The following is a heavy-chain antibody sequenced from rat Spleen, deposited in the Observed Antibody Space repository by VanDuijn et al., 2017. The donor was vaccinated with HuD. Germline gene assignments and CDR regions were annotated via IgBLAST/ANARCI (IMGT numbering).Heavy chain of an antibody. J-gene: IGHJ3*01. D-gene: IGHD4-3*01. CDR2: ISPRACGT. CDR1: GFTFSDYY. V-gene: IGHV5-25*01. CDR3: ARQDTSGYSNWFTY. Sequence: EVQLVESGGGLVQPGRSLKLSCAASGFTFSDYYMPWVRQAPTKGLEWVATISPRACGTYYRDSVKGRFTVSRDNARGTQYLQMDSLRSEDTATYYCARQDTSGYSNWFTYWGQGTLVTVSS.